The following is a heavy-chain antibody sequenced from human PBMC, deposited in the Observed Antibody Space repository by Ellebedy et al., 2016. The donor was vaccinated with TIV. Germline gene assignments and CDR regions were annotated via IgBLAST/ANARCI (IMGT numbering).Heavy chain of an antibody. J-gene: IGHJ3*02. Sequence: SETLSLTCTVSGGTISSHYWSWIRQPPGKGLEWIGQVYYSGSTISNPSLKSRVTISVDTSKNQFSLKLTSLTAADTALYYCARKSTKDAFDIWGRGTMVTVSS. CDR1: GGTISSHY. CDR3: ARKSTKDAFDI. D-gene: IGHD2-2*01. CDR2: VYYSGST. V-gene: IGHV4-59*08.